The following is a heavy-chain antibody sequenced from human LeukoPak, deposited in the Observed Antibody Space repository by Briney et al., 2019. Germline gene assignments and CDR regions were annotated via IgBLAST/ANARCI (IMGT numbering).Heavy chain of an antibody. CDR3: ARGRGAYGSGSYLYD. CDR2: MNTNNGNT. CDR1: GYTFTDYD. V-gene: IGHV1-8*01. J-gene: IGHJ4*02. Sequence: GSVKVSCKASGYTFTDYDINWVRQAPGQGLEWMGWMNTNNGNTGFAQKFQVRGAMTRDPSSTTAYLELTDLTSADTGIYYCARGRGAYGSGSYLYDWGQGTLVTVSS. D-gene: IGHD3-10*01.